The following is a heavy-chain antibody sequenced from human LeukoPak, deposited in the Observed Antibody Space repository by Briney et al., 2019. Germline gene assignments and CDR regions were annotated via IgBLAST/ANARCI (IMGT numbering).Heavy chain of an antibody. V-gene: IGHV6-1*01. Sequence: SQTLSLTCAISGDSVSSNSAAWNWIRQSPSRGLEWLGRTYYRSKWYNDYAVSVKSRITINPDTSKNQFSLKLSSVTAADTAVYYCARGRRGTQLWSKGFDYWGQGTLVTVSS. CDR1: GDSVSSNSAA. CDR3: ARGRRGTQLWSKGFDY. J-gene: IGHJ4*02. CDR2: TYYRSKWYN. D-gene: IGHD5-18*01.